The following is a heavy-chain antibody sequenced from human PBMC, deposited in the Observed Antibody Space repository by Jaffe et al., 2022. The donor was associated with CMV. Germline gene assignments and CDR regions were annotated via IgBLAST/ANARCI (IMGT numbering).Heavy chain of an antibody. V-gene: IGHV3-7*04. CDR3: ARGPWTALPPYVVGEDY. CDR2: IKQDGSEK. J-gene: IGHJ4*02. D-gene: IGHD3-16*01. CDR1: GFTFSRYW. Sequence: EVQLVESGGGLVQPGGSLRLSCAASGFTFSRYWTSWVRQAPGKGLEWVANIKQDGSEKHYVDSVKGRFTISRDNAKNSLYLQMNSLRAEDTAVYYCARGPWTALPPYVVGEDYWGQGTLVTVSS.